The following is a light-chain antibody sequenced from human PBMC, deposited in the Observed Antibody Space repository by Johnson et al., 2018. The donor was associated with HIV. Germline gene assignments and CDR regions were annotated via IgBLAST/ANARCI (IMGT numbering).Light chain of an antibody. J-gene: IGLJ1*01. CDR1: NSNIGNNY. V-gene: IGLV1-51*02. CDR2: ENT. Sequence: QSVLTQPPSVSAAPGQKVTISCSGSNSNIGNNYVSWYQQLPGTAPKLLIYENTNRPSGIPDRFSGSKSGTSATLGITGLQPGDEADYYCGTWDSSLRGGVFGTGTKVTVL. CDR3: GTWDSSLRGGV.